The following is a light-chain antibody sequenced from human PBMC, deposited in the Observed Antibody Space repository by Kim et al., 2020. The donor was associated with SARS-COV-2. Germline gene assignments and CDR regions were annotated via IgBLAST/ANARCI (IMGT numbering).Light chain of an antibody. Sequence: DIQMTQSPSSLSASVGDRVTITCRASQTISTFLNWYQQKPGKAPKLLIYGASSLKSEVPSRFSGSGSGTDFTLTVSNVQVEDFAIYYCQQSDTFPYTFGPGTKLEIK. CDR3: QQSDTFPYT. V-gene: IGKV1-39*01. J-gene: IGKJ2*01. CDR2: GAS. CDR1: QTISTF.